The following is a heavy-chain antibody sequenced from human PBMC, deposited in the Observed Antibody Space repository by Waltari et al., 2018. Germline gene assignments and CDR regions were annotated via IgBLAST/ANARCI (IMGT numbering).Heavy chain of an antibody. V-gene: IGHV1-69*01. Sequence: QVQLVQSGAEVKNPGSTLKVSCKTSGGAFSTYAISWVRQVPGQGLEWMGIIPISGTADYSQKFQGRITITADESTSTAYMELSGLKSDDTAVYYCATFGGNSNWFDPWGQGTLVTVSS. J-gene: IGHJ5*02. CDR1: GGAFSTYA. CDR2: IIPISGTA. CDR3: ATFGGNSNWFDP. D-gene: IGHD1-7*01.